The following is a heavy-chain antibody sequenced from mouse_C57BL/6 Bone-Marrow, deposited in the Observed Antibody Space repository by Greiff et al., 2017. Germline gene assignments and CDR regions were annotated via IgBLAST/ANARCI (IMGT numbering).Heavy chain of an antibody. V-gene: IGHV1-53*01. Sequence: QVQLQQPGTELVKPGASVKLSCKASGYTFTSYWMHWVKQRPGQGLEWIGNINPSNGGTNYNEKFKSKATLTVDKSSSTPYMQLSSLTSEDSAVYYCASTDGYSCYCDDWGQGTTLTVSA. J-gene: IGHJ2*01. CDR2: INPSNGGT. CDR3: ASTDGYSCYCDD. D-gene: IGHD2-3*01. CDR1: GYTFTSYW.